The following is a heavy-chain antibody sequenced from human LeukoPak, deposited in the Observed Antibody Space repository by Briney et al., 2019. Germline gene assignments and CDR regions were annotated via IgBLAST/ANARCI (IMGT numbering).Heavy chain of an antibody. V-gene: IGHV4-34*01. J-gene: IGHJ4*02. CDR1: GGSFSGYY. D-gene: IGHD6-13*01. CDR2: INHSGST. CDR3: ARVTAAAGIFGEYYFDY. Sequence: SETLSLTCAVYGGSFSGYYWSWIRQPPGKGLEWIGEINHSGSTNYNPSLKSRVTISVDTSKNQFSLKLSSVTAADTAVYYCARVTAAAGIFGEYYFDYWGQGTLVTVSS.